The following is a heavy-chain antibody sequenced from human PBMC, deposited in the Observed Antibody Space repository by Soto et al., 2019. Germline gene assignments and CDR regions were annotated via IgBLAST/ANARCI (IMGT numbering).Heavy chain of an antibody. CDR1: GFDASVNF. Sequence: EVQLVESGGTLVQPGGSLKLSCAASGFDASVNFMTWVRQAPGKGLEWVTAINNAGSTFYADFVKGRFSISRDDSKNTLYLQMNILRVEDTAMYYCVIENYYYGMDVWGQGTAVTVSS. J-gene: IGHJ6*02. V-gene: IGHV3-66*01. CDR3: VIENYYYGMDV. CDR2: INNAGST.